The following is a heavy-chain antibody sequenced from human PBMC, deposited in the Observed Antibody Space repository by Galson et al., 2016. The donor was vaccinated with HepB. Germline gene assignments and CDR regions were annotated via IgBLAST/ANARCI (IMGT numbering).Heavy chain of an antibody. J-gene: IGHJ4*02. CDR1: GFTFSSYW. V-gene: IGHV3-74*01. CDR3: ARDKGADTPFDH. Sequence: SLRLSCAASGFTFSSYWIHWVRQVPGKGLVWVARITTGVTDTGYAASVEGRFTVSRDNANRVVYLEMTSLRGDDTAVYYCARDKGADTPFDHWSQGTLVTVSS. D-gene: IGHD6-19*01. CDR2: ITTGVTDT.